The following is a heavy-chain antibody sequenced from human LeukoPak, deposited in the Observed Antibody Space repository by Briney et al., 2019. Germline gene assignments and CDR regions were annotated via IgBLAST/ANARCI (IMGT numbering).Heavy chain of an antibody. J-gene: IGHJ3*02. CDR2: IFPADSDT. Sequence: GASLKISCKGSGYRFSNSWIAWGRQMPGKGLEWMGIIFPADSDTRYGPSFQGQVTVSVDKSITTAYLQWSSLKASDTAMYYCARWVTADRGKKDAFDIWGQGTMVTVSS. V-gene: IGHV5-51*01. CDR1: GYRFSNSW. D-gene: IGHD2-21*02. CDR3: ARWVTADRGKKDAFDI.